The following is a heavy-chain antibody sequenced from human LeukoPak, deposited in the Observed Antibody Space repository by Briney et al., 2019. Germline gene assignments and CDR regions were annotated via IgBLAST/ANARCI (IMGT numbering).Heavy chain of an antibody. D-gene: IGHD3-22*01. J-gene: IGHJ4*02. V-gene: IGHV4-39*07. CDR3: ARAPHFFDTSGSRYYFDY. CDR1: GGSIRSTTYY. CDR2: SYYSGNT. Sequence: PSETLSLTCSVSGGSIRSTTYYWGWIRQPPGKGLEWIGSSYYSGNTYYSPALLRRATISVDTSKNQFSLNLRSVTAADTAVYFCARAPHFFDTSGSRYYFDYWGQGALVTVSS.